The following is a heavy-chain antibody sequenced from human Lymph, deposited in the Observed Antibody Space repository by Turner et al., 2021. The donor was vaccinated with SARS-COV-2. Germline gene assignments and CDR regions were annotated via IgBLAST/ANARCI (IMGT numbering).Heavy chain of an antibody. CDR1: GGTFSSYA. CDR3: ARVVGGFGELGYYYYYGMDV. J-gene: IGHJ6*02. D-gene: IGHD3-10*01. CDR2: IIPILRKA. Sequence: QVQLVQSGAEVKKPGSSVKVSCKASGGTFSSYAISWVRQAPGQGLEWMGGIIPILRKATYEQKFQGRVTITADKSTSTAYMELSSLRSEDTAVFYCARVVGGFGELGYYYYYGMDVWGQGTTVTVSS. V-gene: IGHV1-69*10.